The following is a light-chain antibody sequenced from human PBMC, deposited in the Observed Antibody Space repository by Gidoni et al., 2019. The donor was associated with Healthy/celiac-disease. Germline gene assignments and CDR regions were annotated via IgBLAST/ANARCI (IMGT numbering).Light chain of an antibody. CDR3: QQYGSSPRIT. CDR1: QSVSSSY. CDR2: GAS. J-gene: IGKJ5*01. Sequence: EIVWTQSPGTLSLSPGERATLSCRASQSVSSSYLAWYQQKPGQAHRLLIYGASSRATGIPDRFRGSGSGTDFTLTISILEPEDFAVYYCQQYGSSPRITFGQGTRLEIK. V-gene: IGKV3-20*01.